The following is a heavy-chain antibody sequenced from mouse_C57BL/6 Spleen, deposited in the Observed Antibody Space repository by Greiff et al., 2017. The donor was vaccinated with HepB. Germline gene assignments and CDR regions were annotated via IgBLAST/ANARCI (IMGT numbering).Heavy chain of an antibody. J-gene: IGHJ2*01. CDR1: GYTFTSYW. CDR3: ARLGGYDGGWNY. V-gene: IGHV1-55*01. D-gene: IGHD2-2*01. Sequence: QVQLQQSGAELVKPGASVKMSCKASGYTFTSYWITWVKQRPGQGLEWIGDIYPGSGSTNYNEKFKSKATLTVDTSSSTAYMQLSSLTSEDSAVCYCARLGGYDGGWNYWGQGTTLTVSS. CDR2: IYPGSGST.